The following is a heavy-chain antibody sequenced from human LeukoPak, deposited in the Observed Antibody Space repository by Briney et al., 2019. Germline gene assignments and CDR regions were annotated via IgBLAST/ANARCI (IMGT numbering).Heavy chain of an antibody. J-gene: IGHJ4*02. Sequence: PSETLSLTCTVSGGSISSYYWSWIRQPPGKGLQWIGEVYRSGSTNFNPSLKSRVTISVDTSKNQFSLKLSSVTAADTAVYYCAHNGWYSIDNWGQGTLVTVSS. D-gene: IGHD6-19*01. CDR2: VYRSGST. CDR3: AHNGWYSIDN. V-gene: IGHV4-59*12. CDR1: GGSISSYY.